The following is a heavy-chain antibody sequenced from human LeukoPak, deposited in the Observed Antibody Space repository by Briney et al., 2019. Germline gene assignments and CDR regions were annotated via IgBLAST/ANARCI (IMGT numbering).Heavy chain of an antibody. CDR1: GYTFTGYY. Sequence: ASVKVSCKASGYTFTGYYMHWVRQAPGQGLEWMGWINPNSGGTNYAQKFQGRVTMTRDTSISTAYMELNSLRTEDTALYYCAKEPYYDSSGYLDYWGQGTLVTVSS. J-gene: IGHJ4*02. CDR2: INPNSGGT. V-gene: IGHV1-2*02. CDR3: AKEPYYDSSGYLDY. D-gene: IGHD3-22*01.